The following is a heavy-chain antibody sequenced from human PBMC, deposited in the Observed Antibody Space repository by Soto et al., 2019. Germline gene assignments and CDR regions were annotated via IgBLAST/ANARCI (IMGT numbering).Heavy chain of an antibody. CDR1: GFTFSSYA. Sequence: GGSLRLSCAASGFTFSSYAMHWVRQAPGKGLEWVAVISYDGSNKYYADSVKGRFTISRDNSKNTLYLQMNSLRAEDTAVYYCATLPKEITMVRGDSNLRPSWFDYWGQGTLVTVSS. CDR3: ATLPKEITMVRGDSNLRPSWFDY. V-gene: IGHV3-30-3*01. D-gene: IGHD3-10*01. J-gene: IGHJ4*02. CDR2: ISYDGSNK.